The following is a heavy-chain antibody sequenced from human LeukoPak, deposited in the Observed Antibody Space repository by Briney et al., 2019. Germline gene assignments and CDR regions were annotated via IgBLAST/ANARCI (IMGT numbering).Heavy chain of an antibody. CDR3: ARDSSPRISGSSWYYDAFDI. CDR1: GFTFSSYG. V-gene: IGHV3-30*02. D-gene: IGHD6-13*01. CDR2: IRYDGSNK. J-gene: IGHJ3*02. Sequence: GGSLRLSCAASGFTFSSYGMHWVRQAPGKGLEWVAFIRYDGSNKYYADSVKGRFTISRDNSKNTLYLQMNSLRAEDTAVYYCARDSSPRISGSSWYYDAFDIWGQGTMVTVSS.